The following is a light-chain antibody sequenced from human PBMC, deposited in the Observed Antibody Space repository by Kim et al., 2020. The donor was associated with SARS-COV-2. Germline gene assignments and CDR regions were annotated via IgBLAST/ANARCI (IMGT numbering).Light chain of an antibody. CDR2: GAS. J-gene: IGKJ5*01. CDR1: QSVSSK. CDR3: QKYSKWLIT. V-gene: IGKV3-15*01. Sequence: ELVMTQSPATLSVSPGERVTLSCRASQSVSSKLAWYQQKPGLAPRLLMYGASTRATGIPARFSGSGSGTEFTLTISSLQSEDFAVYYCQKYSKWLITFGQGTRLEIK.